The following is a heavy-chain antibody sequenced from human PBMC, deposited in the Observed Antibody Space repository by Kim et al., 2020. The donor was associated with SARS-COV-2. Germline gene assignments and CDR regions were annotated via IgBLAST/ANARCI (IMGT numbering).Heavy chain of an antibody. CDR3: TALDSSAWNGPFAK. Sequence: YVDSVEGRFTISRDNSKNTVYLQMNSLRVEDTAIYYCTALDSSAWNGPFAKWGQGILVTVSS. V-gene: IGHV3-23*05. J-gene: IGHJ4*02. D-gene: IGHD6-19*01.